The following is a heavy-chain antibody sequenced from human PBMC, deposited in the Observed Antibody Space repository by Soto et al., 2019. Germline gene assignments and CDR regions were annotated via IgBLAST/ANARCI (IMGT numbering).Heavy chain of an antibody. CDR1: GGSVSNSQYF. D-gene: IGHD6-6*01. Sequence: SETLSLTCTVSGGSVSNSQYFWVWLRQPPGKGLEWIGTISHSGSVRYNPSLNSPVTISVDTSKNQFSLSLPSVTAADTAVYYCARGLAATYSSSQQPHVYYMDVWGKGTTVTVSS. CDR2: ISHSGSV. J-gene: IGHJ6*03. CDR3: ARGLAATYSSSQQPHVYYMDV. V-gene: IGHV4-39*01.